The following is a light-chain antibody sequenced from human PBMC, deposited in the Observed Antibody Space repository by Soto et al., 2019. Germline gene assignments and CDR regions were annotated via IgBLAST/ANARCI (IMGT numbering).Light chain of an antibody. CDR2: SDS. CDR1: NIGGKT. V-gene: IGLV3-21*04. J-gene: IGLJ2*01. CDR3: QVWDSGSDPVS. Sequence: SYELTQPPSVSVAPGKTANIPCGGDNIGGKTVHWYQLKAGQAPVLVIYSDSDRPSGIPERFSGSKTGNTATLTISRVEAGDEADYYCQVWDSGSDPVSFGGGTQLTVL.